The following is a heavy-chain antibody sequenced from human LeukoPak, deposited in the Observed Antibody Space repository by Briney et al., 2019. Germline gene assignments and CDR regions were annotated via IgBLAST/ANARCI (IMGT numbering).Heavy chain of an antibody. D-gene: IGHD2/OR15-2a*01. CDR1: GFTFSSYG. CDR3: AREEYPGAFDI. CDR2: IWYGGSNK. Sequence: GGSLRLSCAASGFTFSSYGMHWVRRAPGKGLEWVAVIWYGGSNKYYADSVKGRFTISRDNSKNTLYLQMNSLRAEDTAVYYCAREEYPGAFDIWGQGTMVTVSS. V-gene: IGHV3-33*01. J-gene: IGHJ3*02.